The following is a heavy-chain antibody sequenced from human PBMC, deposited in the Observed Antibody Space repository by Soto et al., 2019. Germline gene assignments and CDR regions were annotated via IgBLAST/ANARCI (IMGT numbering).Heavy chain of an antibody. CDR1: GYTLPNYS. J-gene: IGHJ4*02. CDR3: TRDLNGGNPFDY. V-gene: IGHV1-3*01. Sequence: QVQFVQSGAEVKKPGASVRLSCKPSGYTLPNYSIPWVRQAAGQGLQWLGWINPGSGYTEYSQRFQGRVTLSRDNSASTFYMDLTSLTSEDTAVYFCTRDLNGGNPFDYWGQGTLVTVSS. CDR2: INPGSGYT. D-gene: IGHD2-8*01.